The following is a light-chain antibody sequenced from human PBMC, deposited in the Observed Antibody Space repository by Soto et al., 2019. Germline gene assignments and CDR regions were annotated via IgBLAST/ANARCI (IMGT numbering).Light chain of an antibody. J-gene: IGLJ1*01. V-gene: IGLV3-9*01. CDR2: RDS. CDR1: NIGSKI. CDR3: QVWDSSTANYV. Sequence: SYELPQPLSVSVALGHTAKITCGGNNIGSKIVQWYKQKPGQAPVLVIYRDSTRPSGITERFSGSNSGNTATLTISRAHAGDEADYYCQVWDSSTANYVFGTGTQLNVL.